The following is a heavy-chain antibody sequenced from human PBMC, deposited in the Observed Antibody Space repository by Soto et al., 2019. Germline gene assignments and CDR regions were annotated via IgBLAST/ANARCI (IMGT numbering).Heavy chain of an antibody. CDR2: MNLNGGNT. Sequence: QVQLVQSGAEVKKPGASAKVSCKASGDTFTGDEITWVRQATGQGLEWMGWMNLNGGNTGYAQTFQGRVSMTGNPSISTAYMELSSLRSEDTAVYYCARVPRGSRYFYYLDVWGKGTTVIVSS. CDR3: ARVPRGSRYFYYLDV. D-gene: IGHD3-16*01. CDR1: GDTFTGDE. V-gene: IGHV1-8*01. J-gene: IGHJ6*03.